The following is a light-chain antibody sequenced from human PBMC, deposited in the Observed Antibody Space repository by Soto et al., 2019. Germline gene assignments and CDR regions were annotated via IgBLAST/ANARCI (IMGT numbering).Light chain of an antibody. Sequence: QSVLTQPASVSGSPGQSITISCTGSSSDVGHYDYVSWFQQHLGRAPTLLIYDVTYRPSGVSNRFSGAKSGSTASLTISGLRTEDEANYYCSSYTGTSTQVFGTGTKVTVL. CDR2: DVT. V-gene: IGLV2-14*03. CDR1: SSDVGHYDY. CDR3: SSYTGTSTQV. J-gene: IGLJ1*01.